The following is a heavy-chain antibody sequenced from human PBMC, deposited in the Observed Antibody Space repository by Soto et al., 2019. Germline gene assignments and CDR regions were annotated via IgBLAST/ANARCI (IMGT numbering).Heavy chain of an antibody. CDR2: ISSSGVSG. CDR3: AKAPPSPWTANWVDP. J-gene: IGHJ5*02. Sequence: GGSLRLFCAASGFQFNNVAMSWVPLDTSQGLAWVSHISSSGVSGDYAASGRGRCTISRARSKNVIFLQMNSLGGDDTGPYDCAKAPPSPWTANWVDPWSKGTLVTVSS. CDR1: GFQFNNVA. D-gene: IGHD1-1*01. V-gene: IGHV3-23*01.